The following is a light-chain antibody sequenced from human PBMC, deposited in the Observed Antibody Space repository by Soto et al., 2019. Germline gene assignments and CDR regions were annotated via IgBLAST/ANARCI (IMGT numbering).Light chain of an antibody. Sequence: AIRMTQSPSSLSASTGDRVTINCRASQGISSYLAWYQQKPGKAPKLLIYAASSLQSGVPSRFSGSGSGTDFTLTISSLQPEDFATYYCQQSYSTPRTFGQGTKVDIK. V-gene: IGKV1-8*01. J-gene: IGKJ1*01. CDR3: QQSYSTPRT. CDR1: QGISSY. CDR2: AAS.